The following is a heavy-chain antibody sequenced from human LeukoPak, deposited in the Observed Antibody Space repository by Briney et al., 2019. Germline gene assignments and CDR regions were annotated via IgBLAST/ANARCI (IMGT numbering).Heavy chain of an antibody. J-gene: IGHJ4*02. CDR3: ARGRGGGDIYGHNLGFDAPLDY. D-gene: IGHD2-21*02. CDR1: VGSFIGCY. CDR2: INHSGST. Sequence: PSETLSLTYPVYVGSFIGCYWSWLDQPPGKGLEWIGEINHSGSTNYNPSLKSRVTISVDTSKNQFSLKLSSVTAAHTAVYFCARGRGGGDIYGHNLGFDAPLDYWGQGTLVTVSS. V-gene: IGHV4-34*01.